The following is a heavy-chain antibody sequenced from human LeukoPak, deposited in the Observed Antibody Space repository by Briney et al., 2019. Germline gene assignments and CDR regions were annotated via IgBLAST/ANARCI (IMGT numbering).Heavy chain of an antibody. V-gene: IGHV4-4*02. Sequence: SETLSLTFGVSGGSIRSTNWGSWVRQPPGQGREGIVEIPLTGDTNYSPSIHGRVTMSLDGSRNQPSLTLPSVTAADTAIYYCSRESGAFCPFGYWGQGTLVIVPP. CDR1: GGSIRSTNW. CDR3: SRESGAFCPFGY. CDR2: IPLTGDT. D-gene: IGHD1-26*01. J-gene: IGHJ4*02.